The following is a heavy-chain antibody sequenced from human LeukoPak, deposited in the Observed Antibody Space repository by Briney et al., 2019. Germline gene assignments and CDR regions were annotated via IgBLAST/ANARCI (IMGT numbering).Heavy chain of an antibody. CDR2: IYYSGST. CDR3: AREGQYYYDSSGYVFDP. J-gene: IGHJ5*02. D-gene: IGHD3-22*01. Sequence: PSQTLSLTCTVSGGSISSGGYYWSWIRQHPGKGLEWIGYIYYSGSTYYNPSLKSRVTISVDTSKNQFSLKLSSVTAADTAVYYCAREGQYYYDSSGYVFDPWGQGTLVTVSS. CDR1: GGSISSGGYY. V-gene: IGHV4-31*03.